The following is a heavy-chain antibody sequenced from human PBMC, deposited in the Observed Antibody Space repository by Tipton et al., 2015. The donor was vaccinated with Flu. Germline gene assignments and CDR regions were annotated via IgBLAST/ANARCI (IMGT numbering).Heavy chain of an antibody. CDR2: ISYTGRP. V-gene: IGHV4-59*01. CDR1: DGSITGYY. Sequence: TLSLTCTVSDGSITGYYWSWIRRPPGKGLEYIGFISYTGRPNYNPSLKSRLAIPLDASNHQFSLRLRSVSAADSAVYYCARGVIRGGHSYGFDVWGQGTAVTVSS. D-gene: IGHD2-21*01. CDR3: ARGVIRGGHSYGFDV. J-gene: IGHJ6*02.